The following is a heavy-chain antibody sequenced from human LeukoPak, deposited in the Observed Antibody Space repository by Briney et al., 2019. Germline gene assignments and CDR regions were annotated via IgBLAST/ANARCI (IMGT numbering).Heavy chain of an antibody. V-gene: IGHV1-2*02. D-gene: IGHD4-17*01. Sequence: ASVKISCQGSGYTFIDYYMHWVRQPPGQGLEWMAKINPNSGATAYAERFQGRLTLTRDTSISTIYMELRTLTSGDTAVYYCARPSDYGDYIDYRGQGTPGTVSS. CDR2: INPNSGAT. CDR1: GYTFIDYY. J-gene: IGHJ4*02. CDR3: ARPSDYGDYIDY.